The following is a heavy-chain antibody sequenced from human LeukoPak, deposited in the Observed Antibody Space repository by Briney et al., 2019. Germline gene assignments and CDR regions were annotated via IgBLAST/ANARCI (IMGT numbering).Heavy chain of an antibody. CDR1: GYSLSSGYY. V-gene: IGHV4-38-2*02. Sequence: SETLSLTCTVSGYSLSSGYYWGWIRQPPGKGLEWTGSIDHSGSTYYNPSLKSRITISVDTSKNQFSLKLSSVTAAGTAVYYCARSKDILTGYCFDYWGQGTLVTVSS. D-gene: IGHD3-9*01. J-gene: IGHJ4*02. CDR2: IDHSGST. CDR3: ARSKDILTGYCFDY.